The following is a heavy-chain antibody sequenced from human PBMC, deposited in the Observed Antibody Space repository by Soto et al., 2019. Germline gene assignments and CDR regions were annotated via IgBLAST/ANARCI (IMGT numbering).Heavy chain of an antibody. CDR1: GFSFSSFG. J-gene: IGHJ4*02. CDR3: GRGVRALTSPWGLGS. V-gene: IGHV3-33*01. CDR2: IWYDGSKT. D-gene: IGHD3-16*01. Sequence: QEQLVESGGGVVQPGRSLRLSCAASGFSFSSFGMHWVRQAPGKGLEWVALIWYDGSKTYYADSVKGRFTISRDNSENTLYLQIDSLRADDTAVYYCGRGVRALTSPWGLGSWGQGTLVTVSS.